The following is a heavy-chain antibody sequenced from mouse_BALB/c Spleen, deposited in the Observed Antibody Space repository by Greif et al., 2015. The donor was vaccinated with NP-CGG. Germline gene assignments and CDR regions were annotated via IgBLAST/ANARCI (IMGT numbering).Heavy chain of an antibody. CDR2: IWGDGST. V-gene: IGHV2-6-7*01. CDR3: ARDPGITTDWYFDV. D-gene: IGHD2-4*01. Sequence: QVQLQQSGPGLVAPSQSLSITCTVSGFSLTGYGVNWVRQPPGKGLEWLGMIWGDGSTDYNSALKSRLSISKDNSKSXVFLKMTSLQTDVTARYYCARDPGITTDWYFDVWGAGTTVTVSS. J-gene: IGHJ1*01. CDR1: GFSLTGYG.